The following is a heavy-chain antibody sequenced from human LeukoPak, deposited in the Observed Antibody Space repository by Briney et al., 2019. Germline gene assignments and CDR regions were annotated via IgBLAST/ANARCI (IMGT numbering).Heavy chain of an antibody. V-gene: IGHV3-48*04. CDR2: ISSSSSTI. D-gene: IGHD6-19*01. J-gene: IGHJ4*02. CDR3: ARGPYSSGWYRYFDY. Sequence: GGSLRLSCAASGFIFSSYSMNWVRQAPGKGLEWVSYISSSSSTIYYADSVKGRFTISRDNAKNSLYLQMNSLRAEDTAVYYCARGPYSSGWYRYFDYWGQGTLVTVSS. CDR1: GFIFSSYS.